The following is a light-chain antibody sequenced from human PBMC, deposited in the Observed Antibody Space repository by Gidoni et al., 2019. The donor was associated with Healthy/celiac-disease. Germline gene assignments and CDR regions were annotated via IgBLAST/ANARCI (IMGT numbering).Light chain of an antibody. V-gene: IGKV2D-29*01. Sequence: DIVMSQTPLSLSVTPGQPASISCKPSQGFLHSDGKTYLYWYLPKPGQPPQLLIYEGSNRFSGVPDRVSGCGTGSDFTLRISRFEDEDVGVCYWLQSMPLHQTFGQGTKLEIK. J-gene: IGKJ2*01. CDR1: QGFLHSDGKTY. CDR3: LQSMPLHQT. CDR2: EGS.